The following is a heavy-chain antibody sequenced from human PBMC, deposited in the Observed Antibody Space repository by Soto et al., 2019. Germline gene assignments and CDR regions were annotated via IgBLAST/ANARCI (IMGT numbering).Heavy chain of an antibody. Sequence: SETLSLTCTVSGSTISSYYWSRILEPPGKALAWIGQTYNSGSTNYNPCIQSRVTISVDTSKTQCSLKLSSVTAADTAVYYCAREAAAGMAEDYYGMDGWEQESTFSVSS. V-gene: IGHV4-59*01. CDR2: TYNSGST. CDR3: AREAAAGMAEDYYGMDG. J-gene: IGHJ6*01. CDR1: GSTISSYY. D-gene: IGHD6-13*01.